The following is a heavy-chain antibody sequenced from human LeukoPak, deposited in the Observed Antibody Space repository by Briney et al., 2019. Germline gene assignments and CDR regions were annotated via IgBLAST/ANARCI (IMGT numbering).Heavy chain of an antibody. Sequence: SETLSLTCSVSGDSVCRSDSYWDWIRQPPGKGLQWIGTIYYSGRTYYSPSLKSRVTMSVDTSNNQFSLNLRSVTAADTAVYYCARRRYYDGSGYLEWGQGTLLSVSS. CDR2: IYYSGRT. V-gene: IGHV4-39*01. J-gene: IGHJ1*01. D-gene: IGHD3-22*01. CDR3: ARRRYYDGSGYLE. CDR1: GDSVCRSDSY.